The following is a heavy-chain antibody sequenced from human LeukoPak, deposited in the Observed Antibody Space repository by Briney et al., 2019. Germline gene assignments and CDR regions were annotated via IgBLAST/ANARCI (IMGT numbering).Heavy chain of an antibody. J-gene: IGHJ4*02. Sequence: PGGSLRLSCAASGFTFSSYAMNWVRQAPGKGLEWVSSISGSSTYIYYADSVKGRFTISRDNAKNSVFLQINNLRAEDTAIYYCAGRGYYDSSGYDYWGQGTLVTVSS. D-gene: IGHD3-22*01. V-gene: IGHV3-21*06. CDR3: AGRGYYDSSGYDY. CDR2: ISGSSTYI. CDR1: GFTFSSYA.